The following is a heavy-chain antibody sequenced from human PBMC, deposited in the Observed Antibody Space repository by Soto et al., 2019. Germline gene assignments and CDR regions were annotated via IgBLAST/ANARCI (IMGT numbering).Heavy chain of an antibody. Sequence: LRLSCAASGFNFATYSMSWVRQAPGKGLEWVAGISDGVDRAYYGDSVKGRFTISRDTSKNMLYLHMNSLRAEDTAIYYCARYTAVADPYYFDYWGQGTLVTVSS. CDR1: GFNFATYS. J-gene: IGHJ4*02. V-gene: IGHV3-23*01. D-gene: IGHD6-19*01. CDR3: ARYTAVADPYYFDY. CDR2: ISDGVDRA.